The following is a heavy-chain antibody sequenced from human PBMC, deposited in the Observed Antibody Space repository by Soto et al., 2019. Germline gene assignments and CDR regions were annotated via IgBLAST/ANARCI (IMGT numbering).Heavy chain of an antibody. CDR2: TNPNSGGT. Sequence: ASVKVSCKASGYTFTGYYMHWVRQAPGQGLEWMGWTNPNSGGTNYAQKFQGRVTMTRDTSISTAYMELSRLRSDDTAVYYCARGPSWMGATTYYYYYGMDVWGQGTTVTVSS. D-gene: IGHD1-26*01. CDR1: GYTFTGYY. J-gene: IGHJ6*02. CDR3: ARGPSWMGATTYYYYYGMDV. V-gene: IGHV1-2*02.